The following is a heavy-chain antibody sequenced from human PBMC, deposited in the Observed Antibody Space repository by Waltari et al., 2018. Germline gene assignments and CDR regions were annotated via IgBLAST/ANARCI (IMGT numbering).Heavy chain of an antibody. CDR1: GLTFSNHW. Sequence: EVQVVESGGDFVQPGGSLRLSCVASGLTFSNHWMSWVRQAPGKGLEWVSRIDNGDGSGTSYADSVKGRFTISRDNAKNTLYLQMNSLRAEDTGVYYCARDHYYSKDVWGTGTTVTVSS. J-gene: IGHJ6*04. CDR3: ARDHYYSKDV. CDR2: IDNGDGSGT. V-gene: IGHV3-74*01.